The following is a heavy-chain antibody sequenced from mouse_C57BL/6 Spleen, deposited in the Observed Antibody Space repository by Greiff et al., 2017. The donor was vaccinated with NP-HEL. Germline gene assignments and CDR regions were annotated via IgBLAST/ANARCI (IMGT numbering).Heavy chain of an antibody. Sequence: EVQLQQSGPELVKPGASVKISCKASGYTFTDYYMNWVKQSHGKSLEWIGDINPNNGGTSYNQKFKGKATLTVDKSSSTAYMELLSLTSEDSAVYYCARSEYYGGSYYFGDWGKGTTLTVSS. CDR3: ARSEYYGGSYYFGD. D-gene: IGHD1-1*01. CDR1: GYTFTDYY. CDR2: INPNNGGT. J-gene: IGHJ2*01. V-gene: IGHV1-26*01.